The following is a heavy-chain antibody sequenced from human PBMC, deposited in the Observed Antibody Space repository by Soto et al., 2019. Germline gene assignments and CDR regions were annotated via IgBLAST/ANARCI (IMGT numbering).Heavy chain of an antibody. V-gene: IGHV4-31*03. D-gene: IGHD3-10*01. Sequence: SVTLSLTCTVSGGSISSGGYYWSWIRQHPRKGLEWIGYIYYSGSTYYNPSLKSRVTISVDTSKNQFSLKLSSVTAADTAVYYCAGDTRLLWFGVVEPRFDYLGQGTLVTVSS. CDR2: IYYSGST. J-gene: IGHJ4*02. CDR3: AGDTRLLWFGVVEPRFDY. CDR1: GGSISSGGYY.